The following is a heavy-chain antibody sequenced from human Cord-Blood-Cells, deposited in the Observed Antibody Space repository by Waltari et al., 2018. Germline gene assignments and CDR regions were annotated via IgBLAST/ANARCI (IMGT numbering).Heavy chain of an antibody. Sequence: QVQLQESGPGLVKPSETLSLTCTVSGGSISSYYWSWIRQPAGKGLEWIGRIYTSGSTNYNPSLKGRVTMSVDTSKNQFSLKLSSVTAADTAVYYCAREAYCSGGSCYSTTYFDYWGQGTLVTVSS. D-gene: IGHD2-15*01. CDR3: AREAYCSGGSCYSTTYFDY. V-gene: IGHV4-4*07. CDR1: GGSISSYY. J-gene: IGHJ4*02. CDR2: IYTSGST.